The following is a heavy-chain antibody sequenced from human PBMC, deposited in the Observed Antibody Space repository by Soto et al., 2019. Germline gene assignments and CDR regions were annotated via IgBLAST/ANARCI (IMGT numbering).Heavy chain of an antibody. CDR3: ARFSVTGTTPDY. D-gene: IGHD1-7*01. V-gene: IGHV4-61*01. CDR2: IYYSGST. J-gene: IGHJ4*02. CDR1: GGSASSGSYY. Sequence: NPSETLSLTCTVSGGSASSGSYYWSWIRQPPGKGLEWIGYIYYSGSTNYNPSLKSRVTISVDTSKNQFSLKLSSVTAADTAVYYCARFSVTGTTPDYWGQGTLVTVSS.